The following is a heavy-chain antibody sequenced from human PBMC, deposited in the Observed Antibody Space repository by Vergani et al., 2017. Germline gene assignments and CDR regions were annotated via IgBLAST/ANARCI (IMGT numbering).Heavy chain of an antibody. Sequence: EVQLVESGGGLVQPGGSLKLSCAASGFTFSGYAMHWVRQASGKGLEWVGRIRSKANSYATAYAASVKGRFTISRDDSKNTAYLQMNSLKTEDTAVYYCTRPYYYDSSGYSGVDYWGQGTLVTVSS. CDR3: TRPYYYDSSGYSGVDY. D-gene: IGHD3-22*01. J-gene: IGHJ4*02. CDR2: IRSKANSYAT. CDR1: GFTFSGYA. V-gene: IGHV3-73*02.